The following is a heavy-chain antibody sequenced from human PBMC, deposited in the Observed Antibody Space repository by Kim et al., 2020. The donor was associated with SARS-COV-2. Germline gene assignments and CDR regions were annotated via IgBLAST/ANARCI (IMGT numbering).Heavy chain of an antibody. D-gene: IGHD2-15*01. J-gene: IGHJ5*02. CDR3: ARVRGAKANWFDP. Sequence: AQGFTGRVVFSLDTSVSTAYLQISSLKAEDTAVYYCARVRGAKANWFDPWGQGTLVTVSS. V-gene: IGHV7-4-1*02.